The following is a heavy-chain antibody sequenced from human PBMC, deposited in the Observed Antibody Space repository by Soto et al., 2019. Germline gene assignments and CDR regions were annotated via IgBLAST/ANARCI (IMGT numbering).Heavy chain of an antibody. CDR2: FTGDGGT. CDR3: ARDRGFPDSFDI. J-gene: IGHJ3*02. Sequence: GGSLRLSCEGSGFTVSSHAMTWIRQAPGKGPEWVSTFTGDGGTYYADSVKGRFAMSRDTSKSTLFLQMNSLRVEDTGVYYCARDRGFPDSFDIWGQGTMVTVSS. V-gene: IGHV3-23*01. CDR1: GFTVSSHA.